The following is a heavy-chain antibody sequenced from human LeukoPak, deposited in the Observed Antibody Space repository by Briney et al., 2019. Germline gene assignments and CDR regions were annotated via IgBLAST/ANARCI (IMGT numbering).Heavy chain of an antibody. CDR2: ISSSSSYI. D-gene: IGHD3-22*01. CDR3: ARETYYYDSSGYQSDY. J-gene: IGHJ4*02. Sequence: PGGSLRLSCAASGFTFSSYSMNWVRQAPGKGLEWVSSISSSSSYIYYADSVKGRFTISRDNAKNSLYLQMNSLRAEDTAVYYCARETYYYDSSGYQSDYWGQGTLVTVSS. V-gene: IGHV3-21*01. CDR1: GFTFSSYS.